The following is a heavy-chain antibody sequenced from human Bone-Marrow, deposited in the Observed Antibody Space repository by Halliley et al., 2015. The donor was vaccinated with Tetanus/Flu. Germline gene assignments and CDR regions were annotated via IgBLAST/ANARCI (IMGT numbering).Heavy chain of an antibody. D-gene: IGHD3-16*01. J-gene: IGHJ6*02. Sequence: TLSLTCTVLGDSIDSAKWWHWVRQSPRKGLEWIGEIYFSGTTNYNPSLKTRASISFDKSKNQFSLNLTSVTAADTALYYCARVGDSGFGAPSYGLDVGGQGTPVTVTS. CDR1: GDSIDSAKW. CDR3: ARVGDSGFGAPSYGLDV. CDR2: IYFSGTT. V-gene: IGHV4-4*02.